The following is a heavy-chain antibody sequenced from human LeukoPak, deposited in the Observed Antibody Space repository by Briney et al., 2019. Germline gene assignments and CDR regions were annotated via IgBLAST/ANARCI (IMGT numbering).Heavy chain of an antibody. D-gene: IGHD3-22*01. V-gene: IGHV3-30*02. CDR3: AKDSSDYYFDY. J-gene: IGHJ4*02. Sequence: PGGSLRLSCGASGFVFDDYDIHWVRQAPGKGLEWLAFIWYDEITKNYADSVKGRFTISRDNSKNTLYVQLNSLRPDDTAVYYCAKDSSDYYFDYWGQGTLVTVSS. CDR1: GFVFDDYD. CDR2: IWYDEITK.